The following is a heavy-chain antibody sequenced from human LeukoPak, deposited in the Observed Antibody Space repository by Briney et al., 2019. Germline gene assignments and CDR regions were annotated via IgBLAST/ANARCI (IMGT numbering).Heavy chain of an antibody. V-gene: IGHV4-30-2*01. CDR1: GGSISSGGYY. CDR2: IYHSGST. CDR3: ARVRDYYDSSGDLPLFDY. D-gene: IGHD3-22*01. Sequence: PSETLSLTCTVSGGSISSGGYYWSWIRQPPGKGLEWIGYIYHSGSTYYNPSLKSRVTISVDRSKNQFSLKLSSVTAADTAVYYCARVRDYYDSSGDLPLFDYWGQGTLVTVSS. J-gene: IGHJ4*02.